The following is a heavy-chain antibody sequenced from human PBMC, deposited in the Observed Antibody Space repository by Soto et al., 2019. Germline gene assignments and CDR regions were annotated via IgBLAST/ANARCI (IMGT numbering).Heavy chain of an antibody. CDR3: ARGPTHYAFWSGYYRFSYSPFGY. D-gene: IGHD3-3*01. CDR1: GYTFTSYD. J-gene: IGHJ4*02. Sequence: QVQLVQSGAAVKKPGASVTVSCKASGYTFTSYDINWVRQATGQGLEWMGWMNPNSGNTGYAQKFQGRVTMTRNTTISTAYMELSSLRSEDTAVYYCARGPTHYAFWSGYYRFSYSPFGYWGQGTLVTVSS. V-gene: IGHV1-8*01. CDR2: MNPNSGNT.